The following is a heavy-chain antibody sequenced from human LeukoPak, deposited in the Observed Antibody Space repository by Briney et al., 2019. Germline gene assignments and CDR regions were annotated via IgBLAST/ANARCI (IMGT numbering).Heavy chain of an antibody. CDR3: AKDWGDGYNPFDY. Sequence: GGSLRLSCAASGFTFSSYGMHWVRQAPGKGLEWVAVISYDGSNKYYADSVKGRFTISRDNSKNTLYLQMNSLRAEDTAVYCCAKDWGDGYNPFDYWGQGTLVTVSS. D-gene: IGHD5-24*01. CDR2: ISYDGSNK. CDR1: GFTFSSYG. V-gene: IGHV3-30*18. J-gene: IGHJ4*02.